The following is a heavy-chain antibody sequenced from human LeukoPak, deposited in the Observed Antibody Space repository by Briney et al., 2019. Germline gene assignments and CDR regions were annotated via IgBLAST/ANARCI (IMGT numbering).Heavy chain of an antibody. CDR2: IKSKADGGTT. Sequence: GESLRLSCAASGFNFTNAWVSWVRRAPGKGLEWLGRIKSKADGGTTVHAAPVKDRFAMSRDDSKNTLYLQINSLKAEDTAVYYCVDPPTSLWGQGVLVTVSS. CDR1: GFNFTNAW. CDR3: VDPPTSL. V-gene: IGHV3-15*01. D-gene: IGHD1-1*01. J-gene: IGHJ4*02.